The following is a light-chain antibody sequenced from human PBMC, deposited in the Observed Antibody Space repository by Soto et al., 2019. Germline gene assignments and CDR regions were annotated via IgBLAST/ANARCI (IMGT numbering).Light chain of an antibody. CDR2: GAS. Sequence: EVVLTQSPGTLSLSPGERATLSCRASQSVSSSYLAWYQQKPGQAPRLLIYGASSRATGIPDRFSGSGSGTDFTLTISRLEPEDWAVYDCQQYGSSPYTFGRGTKLEIK. CDR3: QQYGSSPYT. CDR1: QSVSSSY. V-gene: IGKV3-20*01. J-gene: IGKJ2*01.